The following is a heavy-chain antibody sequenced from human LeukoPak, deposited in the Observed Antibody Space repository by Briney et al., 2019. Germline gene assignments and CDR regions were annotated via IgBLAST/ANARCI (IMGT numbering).Heavy chain of an antibody. D-gene: IGHD2-2*01. CDR2: INHSGST. V-gene: IGHV4-34*01. Sequence: SETLSLTCAVNGGSFSGYYWSWIRQPPGKGLEWIGEINHSGSTNYNPSLKSRVTISVDTSKNQFSLKLSSVTAADTAVYYCARGRLCSSTSCYDVYYYYYYMDVWGKGTTVTVSS. J-gene: IGHJ6*03. CDR1: GGSFSGYY. CDR3: ARGRLCSSTSCYDVYYYYYYMDV.